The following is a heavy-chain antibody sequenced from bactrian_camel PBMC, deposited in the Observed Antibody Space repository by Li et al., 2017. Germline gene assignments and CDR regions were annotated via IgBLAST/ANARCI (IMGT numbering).Heavy chain of an antibody. CDR1: GYSFSNFC. J-gene: IGHJ4*01. Sequence: HVQLVESGGGSVQAGGSLRLSCVGSGSGYSFSNFCMGWFRQAPGKEREGVAAIDSDGTPTYGRAVKGRFTISKDNAKNTLYLQMNSLKPEDTAMYYCAADSKYEKVLVQWVELFDIQGQGTQVTVS. V-gene: IGHV3S6*01. CDR2: IDSDGTPT. D-gene: IGHD3*01.